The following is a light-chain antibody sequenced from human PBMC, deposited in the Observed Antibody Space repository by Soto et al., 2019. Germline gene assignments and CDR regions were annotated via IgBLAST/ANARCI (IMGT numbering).Light chain of an antibody. CDR1: SSNIGNNA. CDR3: AAWDDSLNEVV. V-gene: IGLV1-36*01. CDR2: YDD. Sequence: SVLTQPPSVSEAPRQRVTISCSGSSSNIGNNAVNWYQQLPGKAPKLLIYYDDLLPSGVSDRFSGSKSGTSASLAISGLQSEDEADYYCAAWDDSLNEVVFGGGTKLTVL. J-gene: IGLJ2*01.